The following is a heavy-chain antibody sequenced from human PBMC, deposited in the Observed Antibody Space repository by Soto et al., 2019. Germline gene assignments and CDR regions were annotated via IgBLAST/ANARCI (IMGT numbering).Heavy chain of an antibody. D-gene: IGHD3-22*01. J-gene: IGHJ4*02. CDR1: GYTFTSYG. CDR3: ARSDRDSSCYSFDY. CDR2: ISAYNGNT. Sequence: QVQLVQSGAEVKKPGASVKVSCKASGYTFTSYGITWVRQAPGQGLEWMGWISAYNGNTNYAQKLQGRVTMNTDTSASTAYMDLRSLRSDDTAVYYCARSDRDSSCYSFDYWGQGTLVTVSS. V-gene: IGHV1-18*01.